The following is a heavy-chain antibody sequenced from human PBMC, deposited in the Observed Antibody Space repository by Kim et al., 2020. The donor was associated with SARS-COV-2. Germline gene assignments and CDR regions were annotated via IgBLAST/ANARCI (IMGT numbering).Heavy chain of an antibody. Sequence: RYSPSLKSRLTITKDTSKNPVVLTMTNMDPVDTATYYCAHRHGWSNLFDYWGQGTLVTVSS. CDR3: AHRHGWSNLFDY. V-gene: IGHV2-5*01. D-gene: IGHD3-10*01. J-gene: IGHJ4*02.